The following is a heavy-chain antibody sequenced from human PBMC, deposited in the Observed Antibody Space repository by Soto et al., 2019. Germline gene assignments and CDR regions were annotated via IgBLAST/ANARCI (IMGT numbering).Heavy chain of an antibody. CDR1: GFTFSSYS. D-gene: IGHD1-26*01. CDR3: AKDRGRGLYSGTYSAFDI. V-gene: IGHV3-23*01. J-gene: IGHJ3*02. CDR2: ISGSSDCV. Sequence: GGSLRLSCAASGFTFSSYSMNWVRQAPGKGLEWVSAISGSSDCVYYADSVKGRFTISRDNSKNTLYLQMNSLRADDTAVYYCAKDRGRGLYSGTYSAFDIWGQGTMVTVSS.